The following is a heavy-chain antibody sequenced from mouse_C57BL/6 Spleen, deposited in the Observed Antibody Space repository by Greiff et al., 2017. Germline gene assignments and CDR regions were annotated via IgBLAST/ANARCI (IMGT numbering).Heavy chain of an antibody. CDR1: GYTFTDYE. CDR2: IDPEPGGT. J-gene: IGHJ4*01. Sequence: QVQLQQSGAELVRPGASVTLSCKASGYTFTDYEMHWVKQTPVHGLEWIGAIDPEPGGTAYNQKFKGKAILTADKSSSTAYMELRSLTSEDSAVDYCTHIPGYYYAMDYWGQGTSVTVSS. V-gene: IGHV1-15*01. CDR3: THIPGYYYAMDY.